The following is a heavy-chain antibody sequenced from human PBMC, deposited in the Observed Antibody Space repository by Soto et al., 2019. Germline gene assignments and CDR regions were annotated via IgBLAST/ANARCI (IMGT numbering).Heavy chain of an antibody. D-gene: IGHD6-19*01. CDR2: IIPILGIA. CDR3: ARRSSGWQNPFAY. V-gene: IGHV1-69*02. J-gene: IGHJ4*02. CDR1: GGTFSSYT. Sequence: QVQLVQSGAEVKKPGSSVKVSCKASGGTFSSYTISWVRQAPGQGLEWMGRIIPILGIANYAQKFQGRVTITADKSTSTAYMELSSLRSEDTAVYYCARRSSGWQNPFAYWGQGTLVTVSS.